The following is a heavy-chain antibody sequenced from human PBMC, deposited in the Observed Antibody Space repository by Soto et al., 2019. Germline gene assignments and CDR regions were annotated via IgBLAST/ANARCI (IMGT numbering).Heavy chain of an antibody. D-gene: IGHD5-12*01. CDR1: GGSISSYY. J-gene: IGHJ4*02. CDR2: IYYSGST. V-gene: IGHV4-59*01. Sequence: SETLSLTCTVSGGSISSYYWSWIRQPPGKGLEWIGYIYYSGSTNYNPSLKSRVTISVDTSKNQISLKLSSVTAADTAVYYCARGGQTGMATNRKIVNFDYWGQGXLVTVYS. CDR3: ARGGQTGMATNRKIVNFDY.